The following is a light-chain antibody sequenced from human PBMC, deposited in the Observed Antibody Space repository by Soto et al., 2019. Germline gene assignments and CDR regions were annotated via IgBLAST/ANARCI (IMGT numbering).Light chain of an antibody. CDR1: SSEVGGYDY. CDR2: EVT. Sequence: QSVLTQPPSASGSPGRSVTISCTGTSSEVGGYDYVSWFQQHPGKAPKLIIYEVTKRPSGVPDRFSASKSGNTASLTVAGLQAEDEADYYCSSFVAGNNYWVFGGGTKLTVL. CDR3: SSFVAGNNYWV. J-gene: IGLJ3*02. V-gene: IGLV2-8*01.